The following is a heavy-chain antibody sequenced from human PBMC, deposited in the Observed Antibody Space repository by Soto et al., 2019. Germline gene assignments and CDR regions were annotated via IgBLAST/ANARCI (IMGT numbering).Heavy chain of an antibody. Sequence: GGSLRLSCAASGFTFSSYAMNWVRQAPGKGLEWVAVISYDGSNKYYADSVKGRFTISRDNSKNTLYLQMNSLRAEDTAVYYCARVSRLRFPYYFDYWGQGTLVTVSS. CDR3: ARVSRLRFPYYFDY. V-gene: IGHV3-30-3*01. J-gene: IGHJ4*02. CDR2: ISYDGSNK. D-gene: IGHD4-17*01. CDR1: GFTFSSYA.